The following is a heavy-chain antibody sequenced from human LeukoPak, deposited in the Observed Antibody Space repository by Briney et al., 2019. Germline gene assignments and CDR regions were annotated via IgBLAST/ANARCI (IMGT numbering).Heavy chain of an antibody. Sequence: SETLSLTCTVSGGSISSGISYWSWIRQRPGQGLEWIGYIYHSGTTYYSPSLKSRVTISVDTSKNQFSLKLSSVTAADTAMYYCANPKNDYGDRYNYFDPWGQGTLVSVSS. V-gene: IGHV4-31*03. CDR1: GGSISSGISY. CDR3: ANPKNDYGDRYNYFDP. J-gene: IGHJ5*02. CDR2: IYHSGTT. D-gene: IGHD4-17*01.